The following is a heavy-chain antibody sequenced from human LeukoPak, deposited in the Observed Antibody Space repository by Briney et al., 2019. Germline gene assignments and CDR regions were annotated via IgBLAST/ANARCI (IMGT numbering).Heavy chain of an antibody. Sequence: ASVKVSCKASGYTFTGYYMHWVRQAPGQGLEWMGCINPNSGGTNYAQKSQGRVTMTRDTSLSTAYMDLSRLRSDDTAVYYCARVSGPIPRAARHSFDYWGQGTLVTVSS. CDR3: ARVSGPIPRAARHSFDY. J-gene: IGHJ4*02. CDR1: GYTFTGYY. CDR2: INPNSGGT. D-gene: IGHD6-6*01. V-gene: IGHV1-2*02.